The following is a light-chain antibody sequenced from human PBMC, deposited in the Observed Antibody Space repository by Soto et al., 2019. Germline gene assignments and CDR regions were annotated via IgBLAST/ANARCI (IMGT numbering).Light chain of an antibody. V-gene: IGLV1-44*01. Sequence: QSVLTPPPSTSGTPGQRVTISCSGSSSNIGTNTVNWYQQVPGTAPKLLIYSNDQRPSGVPDRFSGSKSGTSVSLAISGLQSEDEADYFCAAWDARLNGVVFGGGTKLTVL. CDR3: AAWDARLNGVV. CDR1: SSNIGTNT. J-gene: IGLJ3*02. CDR2: SND.